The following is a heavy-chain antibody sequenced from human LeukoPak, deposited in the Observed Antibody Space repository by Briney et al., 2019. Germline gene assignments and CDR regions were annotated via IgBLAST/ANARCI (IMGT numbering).Heavy chain of an antibody. D-gene: IGHD1-14*01. J-gene: IGHJ4*02. Sequence: GGSLRLSCAASGLTFSSSWMHWVRQAPGKGLVWVSGINSDGSSTRYADSVKGRFTISRDNAKDTLYLQMNSLRAEDTAVYYCARLPTGSPLHYWGQGTLVTVSS. CDR2: INSDGSST. V-gene: IGHV3-74*01. CDR3: ARLPTGSPLHY. CDR1: GLTFSSSW.